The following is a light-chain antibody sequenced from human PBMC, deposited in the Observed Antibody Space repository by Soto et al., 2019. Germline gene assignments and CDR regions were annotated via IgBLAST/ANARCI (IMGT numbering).Light chain of an antibody. J-gene: IGKJ1*01. V-gene: IGKV3-20*01. Sequence: EIVLTQSPGTLSLSPGERATLSCRASQSVSSSYLAWYQQKPGQAPRLLIYGASSRATGIPDRFSGSGSGTDFTLTISRLEPEDFAVYYCQQYNNWPRETFGQGTKVDIK. CDR2: GAS. CDR1: QSVSSSY. CDR3: QQYNNWPRET.